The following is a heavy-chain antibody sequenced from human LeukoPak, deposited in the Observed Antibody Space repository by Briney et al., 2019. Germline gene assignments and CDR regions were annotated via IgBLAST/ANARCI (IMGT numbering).Heavy chain of an antibody. V-gene: IGHV4-30-2*01. CDR3: ASLTMVRGVNWFDP. CDR2: IYHSGST. J-gene: IGHJ5*02. D-gene: IGHD3-10*01. Sequence: PSETLSLTCTVSGGSINSYSWSWIRQPPGKGLEWIGYIYHSGSTYYNPSLKSRVTISVDRSKNQFSLKLSSVTAADTAVYYCASLTMVRGVNWFDPWGQGTLVTVSS. CDR1: GGSINSYS.